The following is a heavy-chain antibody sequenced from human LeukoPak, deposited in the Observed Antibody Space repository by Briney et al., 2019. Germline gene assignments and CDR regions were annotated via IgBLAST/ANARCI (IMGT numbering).Heavy chain of an antibody. D-gene: IGHD2-21*02. J-gene: IGHJ4*02. CDR2: INPTGGST. Sequence: ASVKVSCKASGYTFTSYYMHWVRQAPGQGLEWMGLINPTGGSTGYAQKFQGRVTMTRDTSISTAYMELSRLRSDDTAVYYCARFLPGGDEDYWGQGTLVTVSS. CDR3: ARFLPGGDEDY. CDR1: GYTFTSYY. V-gene: IGHV1-2*06.